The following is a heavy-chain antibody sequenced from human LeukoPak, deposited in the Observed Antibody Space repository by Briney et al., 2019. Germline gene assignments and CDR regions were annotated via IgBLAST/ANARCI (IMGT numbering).Heavy chain of an antibody. Sequence: SETLSLTCTVSGGSISSSSYYWGWIRQPPGKGLEWIGSIYYSGSTYYNPSLKSRVTISVDTSKNQFSLKLSSVTAADTAVYYCARGGRRYCSSTSCPVAYFDYWGQGTLVTVSS. CDR1: GGSISSSSYY. D-gene: IGHD2-2*01. J-gene: IGHJ4*02. CDR3: ARGGRRYCSSTSCPVAYFDY. V-gene: IGHV4-39*07. CDR2: IYYSGST.